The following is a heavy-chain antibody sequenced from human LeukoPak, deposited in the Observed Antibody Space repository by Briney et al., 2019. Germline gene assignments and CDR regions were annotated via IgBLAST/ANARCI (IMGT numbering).Heavy chain of an antibody. CDR2: INPNSGGT. V-gene: IGHV1-2*04. Sequence: XASXXXXXXASGYTFTGYYXHWVRXAPGQGLXWXGWINPNSGGTNYAQKFQGWVTMTRDTSISTAYMELSRLRSDDTAVYYCARAIAAAGQNGMDVWGQGTTVTVSS. CDR1: GYTFTGYY. D-gene: IGHD6-13*01. J-gene: IGHJ6*02. CDR3: ARAIAAAGQNGMDV.